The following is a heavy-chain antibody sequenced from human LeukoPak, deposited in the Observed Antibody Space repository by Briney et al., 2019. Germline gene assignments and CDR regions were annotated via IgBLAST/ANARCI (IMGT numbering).Heavy chain of an antibody. CDR2: IYYSGST. CDR3: ARDPVLFKYFDY. D-gene: IGHD3-16*01. CDR1: GXSISSSSYY. V-gene: IGHV4-39*07. J-gene: IGHJ4*02. Sequence: SETLSLTCTXSGXSISSSSYYWGWIRQPPGKGLEWIGSIYYSGSTYYNPSLKSRVTISVDTSKNQFSLKLSSVTAADTAVYYCARDPVLFKYFDYWGQGTLVTVSS.